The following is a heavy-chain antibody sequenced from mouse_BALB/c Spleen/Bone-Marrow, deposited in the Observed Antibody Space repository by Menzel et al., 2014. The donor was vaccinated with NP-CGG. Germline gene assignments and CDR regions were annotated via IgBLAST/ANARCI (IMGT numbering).Heavy chain of an antibody. J-gene: IGHJ1*01. CDR1: GFTFTDYY. Sequence: EVHLVESGGGLVQPGGSLRLSRATSGFTFTDYYMSWVRQPPGKALEWLGFIRNKANGYTTEYSASVKGRFTISRDNSQSILYLQMNILRTEDSATYYCARDRNYDIHWYFDVWGAGTTVTVSS. CDR2: IRNKANGYTT. CDR3: ARDRNYDIHWYFDV. V-gene: IGHV7-3*02. D-gene: IGHD1-1*01.